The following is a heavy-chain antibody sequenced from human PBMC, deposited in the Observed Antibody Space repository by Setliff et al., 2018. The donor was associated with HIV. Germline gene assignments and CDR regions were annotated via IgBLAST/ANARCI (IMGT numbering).Heavy chain of an antibody. CDR3: ARGREGDTMVRGVLDY. V-gene: IGHV1-3*01. D-gene: IGHD3-10*01. Sequence: ASVKVSCKAPGYTFTSYAMHWVRQAPGQRLEWMGWINAGNGNTKYSQKFQGRVTITRDTSASTAYMELSSLRSEDTAVYYCARGREGDTMVRGVLDYWGQGTLVTVSS. CDR1: GYTFTSYA. CDR2: INAGNGNT. J-gene: IGHJ4*02.